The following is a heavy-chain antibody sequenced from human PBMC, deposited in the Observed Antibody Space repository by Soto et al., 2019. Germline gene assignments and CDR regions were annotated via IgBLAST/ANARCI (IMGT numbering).Heavy chain of an antibody. CDR3: ARYHYDFWSGYRKRGEGFIDY. CDR2: IYHSGST. Sequence: PSETLSLTCAVSGGSISSGGYSWSWIRQPPGKGLEWIGYIYHSGSTYYNPSLKSRVTISVDRSKNQFSLKLSSVTAADTAVYYCARYHYDFWSGYRKRGEGFIDYWGQGTLVTVSS. CDR1: GGSISSGGYS. D-gene: IGHD3-3*01. J-gene: IGHJ4*02. V-gene: IGHV4-30-2*01.